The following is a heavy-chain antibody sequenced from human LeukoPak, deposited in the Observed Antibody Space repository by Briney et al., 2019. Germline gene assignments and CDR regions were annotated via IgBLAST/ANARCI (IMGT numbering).Heavy chain of an antibody. CDR1: GFTFSSYS. V-gene: IGHV3-74*01. Sequence: GGSLRLSCAASGFTFSSYSMSWVRQAPGKGLEWVSRINSDGSRTTYADSVKGRFTISRDNAKNTLYLQMNSLRAEDTAVYYCAKDGRDYFVSGSHYRGVPALDYWGQGTLVTVSS. CDR2: INSDGSRT. D-gene: IGHD3-10*01. CDR3: AKDGRDYFVSGSHYRGVPALDY. J-gene: IGHJ4*02.